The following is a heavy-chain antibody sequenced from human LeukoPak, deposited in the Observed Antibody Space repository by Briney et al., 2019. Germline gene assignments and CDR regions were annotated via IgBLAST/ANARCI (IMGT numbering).Heavy chain of an antibody. D-gene: IGHD3-22*01. Sequence: GGSLRLSCAASGFTFSRYWMTWVRQAPGKGLEWVANIKEDGSEKYYVDSLKGRVLISRDNAKRSLYLQLNSLRAEDTAVYYCATNYYDSSGYPSYFDYWGQGTLVTVSS. CDR1: GFTFSRYW. J-gene: IGHJ4*02. CDR2: IKEDGSEK. V-gene: IGHV3-7*01. CDR3: ATNYYDSSGYPSYFDY.